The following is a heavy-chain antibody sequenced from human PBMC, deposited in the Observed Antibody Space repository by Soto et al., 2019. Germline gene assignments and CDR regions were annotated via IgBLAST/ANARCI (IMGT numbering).Heavy chain of an antibody. CDR3: ARGRIWFGELLVYYYYGMDV. Sequence: SETLSLTCTASGGSMISYYWSWIRQPPGRGLEWIGFIYYAGSTKYNPSLNSRVTISVDTSKNQFSLKLSSVTAADTAVYYCARGRIWFGELLVYYYYGMDVWGQGTTVTVS. CDR2: IYYAGST. V-gene: IGHV4-59*12. D-gene: IGHD3-10*01. J-gene: IGHJ6*02. CDR1: GGSMISYY.